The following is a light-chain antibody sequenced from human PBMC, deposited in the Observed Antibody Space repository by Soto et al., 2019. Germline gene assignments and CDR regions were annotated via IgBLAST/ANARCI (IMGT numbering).Light chain of an antibody. J-gene: IGLJ2*01. V-gene: IGLV1-40*01. Sequence: QSVLTQPPSVSGAPGQRVSISCTGSSSNIGAGYDVHWYQLLPGTAPKLVIYGNSNRPSGVPDRFSGSKSGTSASLAITGLQAEDEADYYCQSYDSSLSAHVVFGGGTKVTVL. CDR2: GNS. CDR3: QSYDSSLSAHVV. CDR1: SSNIGAGYD.